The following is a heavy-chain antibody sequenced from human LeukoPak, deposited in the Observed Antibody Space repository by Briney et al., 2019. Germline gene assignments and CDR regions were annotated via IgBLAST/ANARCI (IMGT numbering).Heavy chain of an antibody. V-gene: IGHV4-34*01. CDR3: ARTYYGSGSYYNSYFDY. CDR1: GGSISSYY. Sequence: SETLSLTCTVSGGSISSYYWSWIRQPPGKGLEWIGEINHSGSTNYNPSLKSRVTISVDTSKNQFSLKLSSVTAADTAVYYCARTYYGSGSYYNSYFDYWGQGTLVTVSS. D-gene: IGHD3-10*01. J-gene: IGHJ4*02. CDR2: INHSGST.